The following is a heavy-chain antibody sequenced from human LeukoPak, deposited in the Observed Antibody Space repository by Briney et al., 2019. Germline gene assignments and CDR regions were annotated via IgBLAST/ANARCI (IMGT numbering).Heavy chain of an antibody. CDR1: GFTFSSYE. V-gene: IGHV3-48*03. D-gene: IGHD6-13*01. CDR3: ARDGSSSWYYYGMDV. Sequence: GESLRLSCAASGFTFSSYEMNWVRQAPGKGLEWVSYISSSGSTIYYADSVKGRFTISRDNAKNSLYLQMNSLRAEDTAVYYCARDGSSSWYYYGMDVWGQGTTVTVSS. CDR2: ISSSGSTI. J-gene: IGHJ6*02.